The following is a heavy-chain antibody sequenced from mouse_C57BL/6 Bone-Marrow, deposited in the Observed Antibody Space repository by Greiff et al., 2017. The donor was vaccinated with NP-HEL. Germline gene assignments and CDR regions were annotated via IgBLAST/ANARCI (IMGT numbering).Heavy chain of an antibody. CDR1: GYAFSSYW. V-gene: IGHV1-80*01. Sequence: QVQLQQSGAELVKPGASVKISCKASGYAFSSYWMNWVKQRPGKGLEWIGQIYPGGGDTNYNEKFKGKATLTADKSSSTAYMQLSSLTSEDYAVYFCARAGDYWYFGVWGTGTTVTVAS. J-gene: IGHJ1*03. CDR3: ARAGDYWYFGV. CDR2: IYPGGGDT.